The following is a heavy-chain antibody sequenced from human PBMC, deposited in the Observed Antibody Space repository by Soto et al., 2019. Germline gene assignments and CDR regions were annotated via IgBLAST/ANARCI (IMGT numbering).Heavy chain of an antibody. D-gene: IGHD3-16*01. CDR1: GYIFTNHY. V-gene: IGHV1-46*01. CDR2: INPSGGST. J-gene: IGHJ4*02. Sequence: ASVKVSCKASGYIFTNHYIHWVRQAPGQGLEWMGIINPSGGSTNYLQKFQGRITITRDTSTSTAYMELSSLRSEDTAVYYCASVDYGDYWGQGTLVTVSS. CDR3: ASVDYGDY.